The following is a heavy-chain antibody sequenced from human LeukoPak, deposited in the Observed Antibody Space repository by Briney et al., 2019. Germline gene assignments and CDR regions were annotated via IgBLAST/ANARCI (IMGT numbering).Heavy chain of an antibody. V-gene: IGHV3-33*01. J-gene: IGHJ4*02. D-gene: IGHD1-14*01. CDR1: GFSFSTYG. CDR2: MWYDGSNE. Sequence: PGRSLRLSCAASGFSFSTYGMHWVRQAPGKGLEWVAVMWYDGSNEYYADSVKGRFTISRDNSKNTLYLQMHSLRAEDTAVYYCGRDSRYSIDSWGQGTLVTVSS. CDR3: GRDSRYSIDS.